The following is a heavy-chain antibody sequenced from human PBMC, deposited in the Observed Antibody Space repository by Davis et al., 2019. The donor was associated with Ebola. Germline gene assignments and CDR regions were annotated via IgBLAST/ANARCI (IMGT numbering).Heavy chain of an antibody. Sequence: PSETLSLTCTVSGGSISPNYWSWIRQPPGKGLECIGYISYTGSTNYNPSLKSRVTISVDTSKNQFSLKLTSVTAADSAVYYCARDPPGEWEPRQSGYWGQGTLVTVSS. CDR2: ISYTGST. V-gene: IGHV4-59*12. J-gene: IGHJ4*02. CDR3: ARDPPGEWEPRQSGY. D-gene: IGHD1-26*01. CDR1: GGSISPNY.